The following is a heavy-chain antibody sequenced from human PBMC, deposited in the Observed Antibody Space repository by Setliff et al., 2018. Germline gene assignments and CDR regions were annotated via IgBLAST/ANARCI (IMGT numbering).Heavy chain of an antibody. D-gene: IGHD5-12*01. J-gene: IGHJ3*02. Sequence: SVKVSCKTSGYKFLDYYIHWVRQAPGQGLEWMGGIIPFRGTADYAQNFQGKVTMTTDRSTSTAYMELRSLGSDDTAMYYCARGGYGGYHEALDIWGQGTMVTVSS. CDR3: ARGGYGGYHEALDI. CDR1: GYKFLDYY. CDR2: IIPFRGTA. V-gene: IGHV1-69*10.